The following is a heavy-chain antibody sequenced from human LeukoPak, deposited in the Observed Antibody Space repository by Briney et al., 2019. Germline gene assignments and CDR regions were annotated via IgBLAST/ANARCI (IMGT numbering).Heavy chain of an antibody. J-gene: IGHJ4*02. D-gene: IGHD3-22*01. CDR1: GFTFSSYW. CDR2: IKQDGSEK. Sequence: PGGSLRLSCAASGFTFSSYWMSWVRQAPGKGLEWVANIKQDGSEKYYVDSVKGRFTISRDNAKNSLYLQMNSLRAEDTAVYYCARASLKVFYYDSSGYTGLDYWGQGTLVTVSS. CDR3: ARASLKVFYYDSSGYTGLDY. V-gene: IGHV3-7*01.